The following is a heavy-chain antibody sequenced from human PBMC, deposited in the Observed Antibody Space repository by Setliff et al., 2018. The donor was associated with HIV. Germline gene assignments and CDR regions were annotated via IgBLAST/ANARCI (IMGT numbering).Heavy chain of an antibody. D-gene: IGHD6-19*01. V-gene: IGHV4-59*08. Sequence: SETLSXTCTVSGASISSFYWSWIRQPPGKGLDWIGYIYYSGSTTYNPSLKSRDTMSVDTSKNRFSLKLTSVTAADTAVYYCARLNQQWLVRDSGSNWFDPWGQGILVTVSS. CDR3: ARLNQQWLVRDSGSNWFDP. J-gene: IGHJ5*02. CDR2: IYYSGST. CDR1: GASISSFY.